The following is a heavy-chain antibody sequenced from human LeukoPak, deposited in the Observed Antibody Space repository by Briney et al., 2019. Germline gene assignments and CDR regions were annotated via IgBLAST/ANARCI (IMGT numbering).Heavy chain of an antibody. CDR1: GFTVSSTY. Sequence: PGGSLRLSCAASGFTVSSTYMSWVRQAPGKGLEWVSITYSDVNTNYADSVKGRSTISRDNSKDTLSLQMNSLRAENTAVYYCARMNDLFNAAFDIWGQGTVVTVSS. CDR2: TYSDVNT. CDR3: ARMNDLFNAAFDI. J-gene: IGHJ3*02. D-gene: IGHD1-1*01. V-gene: IGHV3-53*01.